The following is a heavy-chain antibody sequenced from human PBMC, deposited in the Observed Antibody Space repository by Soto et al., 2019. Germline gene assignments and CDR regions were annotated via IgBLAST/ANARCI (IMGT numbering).Heavy chain of an antibody. Sequence: SETLSLTCTVSGGSISSSSYYWGWIRQPPGKGLEWIGSIYYSGSTYYNPSLKSRVTISVDTSKNQFSMKLSSVTAADTAVYYCAKDLPPPFDYRGQGTLVTVSS. V-gene: IGHV4-39*02. CDR2: IYYSGST. J-gene: IGHJ4*02. CDR3: AKDLPPPFDY. CDR1: GGSISSSSYY.